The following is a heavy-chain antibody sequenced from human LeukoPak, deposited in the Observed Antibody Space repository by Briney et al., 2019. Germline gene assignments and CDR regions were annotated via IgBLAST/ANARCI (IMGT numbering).Heavy chain of an antibody. V-gene: IGHV1-69*13. Sequence: GASVKVSCKASGGTFSSYAISWVRQAPGQGLEWMGGIIPIFGTANYAQKLQGRVTITADESTSTAYMELSSLRSEDTAVYYCARRSIAARRPYYYYMDVWGKGTTVTVSS. CDR3: ARRSIAARRPYYYYMDV. J-gene: IGHJ6*03. CDR1: GGTFSSYA. D-gene: IGHD6-6*01. CDR2: IIPIFGTA.